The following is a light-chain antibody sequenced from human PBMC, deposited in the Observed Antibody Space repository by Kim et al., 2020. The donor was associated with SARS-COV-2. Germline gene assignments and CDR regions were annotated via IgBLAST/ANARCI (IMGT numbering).Light chain of an antibody. J-gene: IGLJ2*01. CDR2: RNS. V-gene: IGLV1-47*01. Sequence: QSVLTQPPSASGTPGQRVTISCSGSSSNIGSHYVYWYQELPGTAPNLLIYRNSQRPSGVPDRFSGSKSGTSASLAISGLRSEDEADYYCAAWDDSLSALVFGGGTQLTVL. CDR3: AAWDDSLSALV. CDR1: SSNIGSHY.